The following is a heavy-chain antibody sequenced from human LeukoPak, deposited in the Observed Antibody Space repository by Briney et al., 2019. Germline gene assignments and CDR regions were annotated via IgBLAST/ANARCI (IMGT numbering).Heavy chain of an antibody. CDR3: ARVGKWEQLYFDY. D-gene: IGHD1-26*01. J-gene: IGHJ4*02. CDR1: GFTFSSYS. V-gene: IGHV3-21*01. CDR2: ISSSSSYI. Sequence: PGGSLRLSCAASGFTFSSYSMNWVRQAPGKGLEWVSSISSSSSYIYYADSVKGRFRISRDNAKNSLYLQMNSLRAEDTAVYYCARVGKWEQLYFDYWGQGTLVTVSS.